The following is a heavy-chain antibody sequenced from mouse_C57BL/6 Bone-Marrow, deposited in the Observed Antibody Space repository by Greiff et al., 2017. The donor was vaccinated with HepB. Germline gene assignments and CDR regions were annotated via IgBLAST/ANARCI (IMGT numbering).Heavy chain of an antibody. J-gene: IGHJ4*01. Sequence: EVQLQQSGGGLVKPGGSLKLSCAASGFTFSSYAMSWVRQTPEKRLEWVATISDGGSYTYYPDNVKGRFTISRDNAKNNLYLQMSHLKSEDTAMYYCARDSNYSNPYYAMDYWGQGTSVTVSS. CDR3: ARDSNYSNPYYAMDY. V-gene: IGHV5-4*01. CDR1: GFTFSSYA. CDR2: ISDGGSYT. D-gene: IGHD2-5*01.